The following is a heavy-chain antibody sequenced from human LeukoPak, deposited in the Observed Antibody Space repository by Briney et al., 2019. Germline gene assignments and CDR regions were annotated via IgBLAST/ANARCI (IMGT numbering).Heavy chain of an antibody. CDR2: IYTSGST. CDR3: ARDTYYYDSSGYYRLDY. V-gene: IGHV4-61*02. D-gene: IGHD3-22*01. CDR1: GDSISSGSYY. J-gene: IGHJ4*02. Sequence: SETLSLTCTVSGDSISSGSYYWSWIRQPAGKGLEWIGRIYTSGSTNYNPSLKSRVTMSVDTSKNQFSLKLSSVTAADTAVYYCARDTYYYDSSGYYRLDYWGQGTLVTVSS.